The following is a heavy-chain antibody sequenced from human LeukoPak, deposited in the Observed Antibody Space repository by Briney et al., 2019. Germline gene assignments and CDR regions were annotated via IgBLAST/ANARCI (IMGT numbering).Heavy chain of an antibody. CDR1: GYTLTGYY. CDR2: ISAYNGNT. J-gene: IGHJ4*02. CDR3: ARDEYSSSGRFDY. D-gene: IGHD6-6*01. V-gene: IGHV1-18*04. Sequence: GASVKVSCKASGYTLTGYYMHWVRQAPGQGLEWMGWISAYNGNTNYAQKLQGRVTMTTDTSTSTAYMELRSLRSDGTAVYYCARDEYSSSGRFDYWGQGTLVTVSS.